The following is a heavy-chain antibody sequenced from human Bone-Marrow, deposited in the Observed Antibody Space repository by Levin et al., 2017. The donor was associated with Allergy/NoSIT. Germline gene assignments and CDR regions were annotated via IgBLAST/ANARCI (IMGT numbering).Heavy chain of an antibody. CDR1: GGSISNGYHY. CDR3: ATVVPTATRHWFDP. D-gene: IGHD2-15*01. J-gene: IGHJ5*02. V-gene: IGHV4-30-4*01. Sequence: SETLSLTCSVSGGSISNGYHYWTWIRQPPGKGLEWIGYIFVGGITNYNPPLGSRVSISVDTSKNQFSLHLSSVTAADTAVYFCATVVPTATRHWFDPWGQGIRVTVSS. CDR2: IFVGGIT.